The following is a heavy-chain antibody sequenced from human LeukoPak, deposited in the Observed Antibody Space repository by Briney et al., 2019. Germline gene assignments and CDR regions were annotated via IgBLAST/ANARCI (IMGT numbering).Heavy chain of an antibody. CDR1: GYSISSGYY. D-gene: IGHD6-19*01. Sequence: SETLSLTCTVSGYSISSGYYWGWIRQPPGKGLEWIGSIYRSGSTYYNPSLKSRVTISVDTSKNQFSLKLSSVTAADTAVYYCARDGRAVAGYYFDYWGQGTLVTVSS. CDR3: ARDGRAVAGYYFDY. J-gene: IGHJ4*02. CDR2: IYRSGST. V-gene: IGHV4-38-2*02.